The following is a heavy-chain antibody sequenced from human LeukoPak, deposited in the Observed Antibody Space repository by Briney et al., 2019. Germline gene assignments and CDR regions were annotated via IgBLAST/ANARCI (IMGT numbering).Heavy chain of an antibody. CDR1: GGSISSNSHY. D-gene: IGHD6-13*01. CDR2: IYYTGVT. CDR3: AREEASAGDY. V-gene: IGHV4-39*01. J-gene: IGHJ4*02. Sequence: PSETLSLTCTASGGSISSNSHYWAWIRQPPGKGLEWIGSIYYTGVTFYSPSLKSRVTISVDTSKNQFSLKVISVTAADTAVYYCAREEASAGDYWGQGTLVTVSS.